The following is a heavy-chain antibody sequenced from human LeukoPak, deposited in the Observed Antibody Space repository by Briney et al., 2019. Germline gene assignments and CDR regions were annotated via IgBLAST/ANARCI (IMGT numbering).Heavy chain of an antibody. CDR1: GYTFNIYD. V-gene: IGHV1-18*01. CDR3: VRGGFSSGYAY. CDR2: VSASDGKT. D-gene: IGHD5-18*01. J-gene: IGHJ4*02. Sequence: ASVKVSCKASGYTFNIYDISWVRQAPGQGLEWMGWVSASDGKTNYAQKVGGRVTMTTDTSTTTAYMELGSLRSDDTAVYYCVRGGFSSGYAYWGQGTLVTVSS.